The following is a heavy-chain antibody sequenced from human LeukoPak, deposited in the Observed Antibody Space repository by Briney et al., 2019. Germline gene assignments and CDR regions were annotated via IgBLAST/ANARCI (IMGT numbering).Heavy chain of an antibody. CDR1: GFTFSSCE. CDR3: ARGPSGGNNLWMDY. CDR2: ISSSGSPI. Sequence: GGSLRLSCAASGFTFSSCEMNWVRQAPGKGLEWVSYISSSGSPIYYADSVEGRFTISRDNAKNSLYLQMNSLRAEDTAVYYCARGPSGGNNLWMDYWGQGTLVTVSS. J-gene: IGHJ4*02. D-gene: IGHD1-20*01. V-gene: IGHV3-48*03.